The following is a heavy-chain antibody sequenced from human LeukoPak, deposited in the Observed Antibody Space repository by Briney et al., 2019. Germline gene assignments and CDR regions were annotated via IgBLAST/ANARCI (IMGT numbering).Heavy chain of an antibody. CDR3: AREERGHNQLFGRAFDI. CDR2: INSDGSST. Sequence: GSLRLSCAASGYTFSSYWMHWVRQAPGQGLVWVLRINSDGSSTSYADSVQGRFTISRDNAKNTLYLQMNSLSAEDPDVYYCAREERGHNQLFGRAFDICGQGTMVTVSS. V-gene: IGHV3-74*01. CDR1: GYTFSSYW. J-gene: IGHJ3*02. D-gene: IGHD1-1*01.